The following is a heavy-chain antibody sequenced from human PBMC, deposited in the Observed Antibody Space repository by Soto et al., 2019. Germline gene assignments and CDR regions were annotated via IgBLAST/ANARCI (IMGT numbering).Heavy chain of an antibody. CDR1: GFTFSSYG. J-gene: IGHJ4*02. Sequence: QVQLVESGGGVVQPGRSLRLSCAASGFTFSSYGMHWVRQAPGKGLEWVAVISYDGSNKYYADSVKGRFTISRDNSKKTLYLQVNSLRAEDTAVYYCAKDDSGGVVITYIFDYWGQGTLVTVSS. CDR2: ISYDGSNK. CDR3: AKDDSGGVVITYIFDY. V-gene: IGHV3-30*18. D-gene: IGHD3-22*01.